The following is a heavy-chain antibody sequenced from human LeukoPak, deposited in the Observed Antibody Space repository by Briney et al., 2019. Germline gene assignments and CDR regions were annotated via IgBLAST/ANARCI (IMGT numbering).Heavy chain of an antibody. V-gene: IGHV3-21*01. CDR1: GFTFSSYS. CDR2: ISSSSSYI. D-gene: IGHD2-15*01. CDR3: ARDNGPRSGRSPDAFDI. Sequence: GGSLRLSCAASGFTFSSYSMNWVRQAPGKGLEWVSSISSSSSYIYYADSVKGRSTISRDNAKNSLYLQMNSLRAEDTAVYYCARDNGPRSGRSPDAFDIWGQGTMVTVSS. J-gene: IGHJ3*02.